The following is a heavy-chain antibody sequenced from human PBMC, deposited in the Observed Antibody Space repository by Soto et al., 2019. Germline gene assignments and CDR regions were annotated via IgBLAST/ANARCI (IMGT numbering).Heavy chain of an antibody. D-gene: IGHD3-3*01. Sequence: ASVKVSCKASGYTFTGYYMHWVRQAPGQGLEWMGWINPNSGGTNYAQKFQGRVTMTRDTSISTAYMELSRLRSDDTAVYYCASQTPGYYDFWSGYPHDYYYYGMDVWGQGTTVTVSS. CDR2: INPNSGGT. J-gene: IGHJ6*02. V-gene: IGHV1-2*02. CDR1: GYTFTGYY. CDR3: ASQTPGYYDFWSGYPHDYYYYGMDV.